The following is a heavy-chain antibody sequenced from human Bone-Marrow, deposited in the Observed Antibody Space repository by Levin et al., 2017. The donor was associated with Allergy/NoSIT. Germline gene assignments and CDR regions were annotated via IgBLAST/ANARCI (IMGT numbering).Heavy chain of an antibody. D-gene: IGHD5-12*01. CDR3: ARGEWRRSRWARQNYYYYGMDV. V-gene: IGHV3-11*01. CDR2: ITSSGNII. CDR1: GSTLSDYY. J-gene: IGHJ6*02. Sequence: GGSLRLSCAVSGSTLSDYYMSWIRQAPGKGLELVSYITSSGNIIHYADSVKGRFTISRDNAKNSLYLQMNSLRAEDTAVYFCARGEWRRSRWARQNYYYYGMDVWGQGTTVTVSS.